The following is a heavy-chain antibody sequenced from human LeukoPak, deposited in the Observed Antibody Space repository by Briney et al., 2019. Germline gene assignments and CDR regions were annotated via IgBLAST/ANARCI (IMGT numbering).Heavy chain of an antibody. Sequence: PGGSLRLSCAASGFTFSSYSMNWVRQAPGKGLGWVSSISSSSSYIYYADSVKGRFTISRDNAKNSLYLQMNSLRAEDTAVYYCARASGDSSSWYPRKEFDYWGQGTLVTVSS. J-gene: IGHJ4*02. CDR1: GFTFSSYS. CDR2: ISSSSSYI. D-gene: IGHD6-13*01. V-gene: IGHV3-21*01. CDR3: ARASGDSSSWYPRKEFDY.